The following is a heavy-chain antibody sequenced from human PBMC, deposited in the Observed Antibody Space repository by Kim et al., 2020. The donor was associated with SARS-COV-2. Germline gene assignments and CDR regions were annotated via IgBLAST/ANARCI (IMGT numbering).Heavy chain of an antibody. Sequence: GGSLRLSCAASGFSFSSYTLHWVRQAPGKGLEWVALISNDGRNKYYTDSVKGRFTVSRDIVNNTLHLQMDSLRPEDTALYFCAREQFAMITYDYWGQG. J-gene: IGHJ4*02. CDR3: AREQFAMITYDY. CDR1: GFSFSSYT. CDR2: ISNDGRNK. V-gene: IGHV3-30*04. D-gene: IGHD3-16*01.